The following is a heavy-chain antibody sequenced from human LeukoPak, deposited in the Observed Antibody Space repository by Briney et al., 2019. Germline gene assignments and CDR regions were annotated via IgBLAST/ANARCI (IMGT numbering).Heavy chain of an antibody. Sequence: GGSLRLSCAASGFSFSVYAMSWVRQAPGKGLEWVSSISGSGGRTYYTNSVKGRFTISRENFKNTVYLEMNNLGAEDTALYYCAKGGKVFVFGRLIYWGKEILVIFSS. J-gene: IGHJ4*02. CDR2: ISGSGGRT. V-gene: IGHV3-23*01. D-gene: IGHD3-16*02. CDR3: AKGGKVFVFGRLIY. CDR1: GFSFSVYA.